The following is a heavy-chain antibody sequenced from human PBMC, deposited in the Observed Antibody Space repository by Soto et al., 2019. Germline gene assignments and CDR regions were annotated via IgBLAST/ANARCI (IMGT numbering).Heavy chain of an antibody. J-gene: IGHJ6*02. V-gene: IGHV3-15*01. CDR2: IKSKTDGGTT. D-gene: IGHD2-15*01. Sequence: EVRLVESGGGLVKPGGSLRLSCAASGFTFSNAWMSWVRQAPGKGLEWVGRIKSKTDGGTTDYAAPVKGRFTISRDDSKNTLYLQMNSLKTEDTAVYYCTSCYPYYYYGMDAWGQGTTVTVSS. CDR1: GFTFSNAW. CDR3: TSCYPYYYYGMDA.